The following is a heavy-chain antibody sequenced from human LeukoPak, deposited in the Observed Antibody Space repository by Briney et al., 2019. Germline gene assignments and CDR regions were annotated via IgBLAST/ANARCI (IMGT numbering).Heavy chain of an antibody. CDR1: GFTFSSYA. J-gene: IGHJ4*02. CDR3: AKDGGERWLQFSYFDY. CDR2: ISYDGSNK. Sequence: GGSLRLSCAASGFTFSSYAMSWVRQAPGKGLEWVAVISYDGSNKYYADSVKGRITISRDNSKNTLYLQMNSLRAEDTAVYYCAKDGGERWLQFSYFDYWGQGTLVTVSS. D-gene: IGHD5-12*01. V-gene: IGHV3-30*18.